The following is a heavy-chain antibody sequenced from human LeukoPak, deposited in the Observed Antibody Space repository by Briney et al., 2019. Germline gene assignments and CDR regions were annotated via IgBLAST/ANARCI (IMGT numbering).Heavy chain of an antibody. CDR3: ARDEYYDILTGYSSDERHGFDY. Sequence: ASVKVSCKASGYTFTGNYMHWVRQAPGQGLEWMGWINPNSGGTNYAQKFQGRVTMTRDTSISTAYMELSRLRSDDTAVYYCARDEYYDILTGYSSDERHGFDYWGQGTLVTVSS. CDR1: GYTFTGNY. V-gene: IGHV1-2*02. J-gene: IGHJ4*02. D-gene: IGHD3-9*01. CDR2: INPNSGGT.